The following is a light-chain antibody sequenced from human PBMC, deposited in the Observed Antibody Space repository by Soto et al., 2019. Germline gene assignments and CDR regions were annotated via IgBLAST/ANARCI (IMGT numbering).Light chain of an antibody. V-gene: IGKV4-1*01. Sequence: DIVMTQSPDSLAVSLGERATINCKSSQRVLYSSNIKNYLAWYQQKPGQPPKLLIYWASTRESGVPDRFSGSGSGTDFTLTISSLQAEDVAVYYCQQYYSTPRGFTFGPGTKVDIK. J-gene: IGKJ3*01. CDR2: WAS. CDR3: QQYYSTPRGFT. CDR1: QRVLYSSNIKNY.